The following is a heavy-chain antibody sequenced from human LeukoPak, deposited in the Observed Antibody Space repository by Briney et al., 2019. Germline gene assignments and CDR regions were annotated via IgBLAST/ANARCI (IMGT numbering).Heavy chain of an antibody. V-gene: IGHV1-18*01. CDR1: GYIFTNYG. CDR2: IGSYNGET. CDR3: ARDSKWDRVEMATITYFDY. Sequence: ASVKVSCKASGYIFTNYGISWVRQAPGQGLEWMGWIGSYNGETNYAQKFQGRVTMTTDTSTSTAYMELRSLRSDDTAVYYCARDSKWDRVEMATITYFDYWGQGTLVTVSS. J-gene: IGHJ4*02. D-gene: IGHD5-24*01.